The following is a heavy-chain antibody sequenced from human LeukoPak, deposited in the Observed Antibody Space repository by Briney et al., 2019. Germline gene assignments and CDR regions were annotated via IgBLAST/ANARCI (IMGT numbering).Heavy chain of an antibody. Sequence: GGSLRLSCAASEFTFSDYYMSWIRQAPGKGLEWVSYISSSGSTIYYADSVKGRFTISRDNAKNSLYLQMNSLRAEDTAVYYCARDDYGDSMEAFDIWGQGTMVTVSS. J-gene: IGHJ3*02. CDR1: EFTFSDYY. V-gene: IGHV3-11*01. CDR2: ISSSGSTI. CDR3: ARDDYGDSMEAFDI. D-gene: IGHD4-17*01.